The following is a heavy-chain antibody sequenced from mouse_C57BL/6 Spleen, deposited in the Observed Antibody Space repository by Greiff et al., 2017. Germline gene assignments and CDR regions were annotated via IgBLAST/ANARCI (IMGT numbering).Heavy chain of an antibody. J-gene: IGHJ4*01. CDR2: ISDGGSYT. V-gene: IGHV5-4*01. CDR3: AREGDYAMDY. Sequence: EVMLVESGGGLVKPGGSLKLSCAASGFTFSSYAMSWVRQTPEKRLEWVATISDGGSYTYYPDNVKGRFTISRDNAKNHLYLQMSHLKSEDTAMYYCAREGDYAMDYWGQGTSVTVSS. CDR1: GFTFSSYA.